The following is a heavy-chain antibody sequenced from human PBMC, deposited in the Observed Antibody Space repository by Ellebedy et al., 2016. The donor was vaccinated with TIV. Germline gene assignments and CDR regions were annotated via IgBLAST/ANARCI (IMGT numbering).Heavy chain of an antibody. J-gene: IGHJ2*01. V-gene: IGHV4-39*01. D-gene: IGHD2-8*01. Sequence: MPSETLSLTCTVSGGSISSSSYYWGWIRQPPGKGLEWIGSIYYSGSTYYNPSLKSRVTISVDTSKNQFSLKLSSVTAADTAVYYCARHERGGAIVLMVYAKGGSWYFDLWGRGTLVTVSS. CDR2: IYYSGST. CDR1: GGSISSSSYY. CDR3: ARHERGGAIVLMVYAKGGSWYFDL.